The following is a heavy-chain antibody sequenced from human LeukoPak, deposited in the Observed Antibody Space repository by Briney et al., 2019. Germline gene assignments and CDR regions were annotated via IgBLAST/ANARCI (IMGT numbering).Heavy chain of an antibody. V-gene: IGHV3-30-3*01. CDR2: ILYEGSNK. J-gene: IGHJ6*02. CDR1: GFTFSSYV. CDR3: ARASYYYDRSGYYFYYGMDG. D-gene: IGHD3-22*01. Sequence: PGGSLRLSCAASGFTFSSYVMHWVRQDPGKGLEWVAVILYEGSNKYYADSVKGRFTISRDNSQNTLYLHMRRLRAENTAVYYSARASYYYDRSGYYFYYGMDGGGQGTTVTASS.